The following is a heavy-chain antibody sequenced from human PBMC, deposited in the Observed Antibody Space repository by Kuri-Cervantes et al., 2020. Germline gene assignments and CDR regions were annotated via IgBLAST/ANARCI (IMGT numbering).Heavy chain of an antibody. CDR3: ARFSDSGYTFEV. D-gene: IGHD6-25*01. CDR1: GYTFTSYG. J-gene: IGHJ4*02. CDR2: INPSGGST. Sequence: ASVKVSCKASGYTFTSYGISWVRQAPGQGLEWMGIINPSGGSTSYAQKFRGRVTMTRDTSTSTVYMELSSLRSEDTAVYYCARFSDSGYTFEVWGQGTLVTVSS. V-gene: IGHV1-46*01.